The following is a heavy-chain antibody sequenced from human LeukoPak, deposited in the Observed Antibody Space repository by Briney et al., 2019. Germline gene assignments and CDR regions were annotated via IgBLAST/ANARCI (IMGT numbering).Heavy chain of an antibody. J-gene: IGHJ6*02. CDR3: AREPPADYYYYGMDV. CDR2: IIPILGIA. Sequence: SVKVSCKASGYTFTSYGISWVRQAPEQGLEWMGGIIPILGIANYAQKFQGRVTITADKSTSTAYMELSSLRSEDTAVYYCAREPPADYYYYGMDVWGQGTTVTVSS. CDR1: GYTFTSYG. V-gene: IGHV1-69*10.